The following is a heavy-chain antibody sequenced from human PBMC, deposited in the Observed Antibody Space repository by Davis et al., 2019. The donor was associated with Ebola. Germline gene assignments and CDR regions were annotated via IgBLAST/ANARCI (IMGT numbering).Heavy chain of an antibody. Sequence: GESLKISCKGSGYSFTSYWISWVRQMPGKGLEWMGRIDPSDSYSNYSPSFQGHVTISIDKSINTAYLQWSSLKASDTAIYYCARADFLAAAGYYFDYWGQGTLVTVSS. CDR1: GYSFTSYW. J-gene: IGHJ4*02. V-gene: IGHV5-10-1*01. D-gene: IGHD6-13*01. CDR3: ARADFLAAAGYYFDY. CDR2: IDPSDSYS.